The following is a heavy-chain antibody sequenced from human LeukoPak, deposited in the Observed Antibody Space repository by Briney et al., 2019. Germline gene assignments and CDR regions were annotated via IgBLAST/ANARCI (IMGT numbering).Heavy chain of an antibody. V-gene: IGHV4-34*01. Sequence: SETLSLTCAVYGGSFSGYYWSWIRQPPGKGLEWIGEINHSGSTNYNPSLKSRVTISVDTSKNQFSPKLSSVTAADTAVYYCARGSGSTYYDILTGYYKDWYFDLWGRGTLVTVSS. CDR2: INHSGST. CDR1: GGSFSGYY. D-gene: IGHD3-9*01. CDR3: ARGSGSTYYDILTGYYKDWYFDL. J-gene: IGHJ2*01.